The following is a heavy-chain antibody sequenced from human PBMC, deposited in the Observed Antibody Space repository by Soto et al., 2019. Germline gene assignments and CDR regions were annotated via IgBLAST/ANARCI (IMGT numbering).Heavy chain of an antibody. J-gene: IGHJ6*02. D-gene: IGHD3-9*01. CDR3: ARDLQQTYYDILTGSYYYYGMDV. Sequence: QVQLVESGGGLVKPGGSLRLSCAASGFTFSDYYMSWIRQAPGKGLEWVSYISSSSSYIYYADSVKGRFTISRDNAKNSLYLQMNSLSAEDTAVYYCARDLQQTYYDILTGSYYYYGMDVWGQGTTVTVSS. V-gene: IGHV3-11*06. CDR2: ISSSSSYI. CDR1: GFTFSDYY.